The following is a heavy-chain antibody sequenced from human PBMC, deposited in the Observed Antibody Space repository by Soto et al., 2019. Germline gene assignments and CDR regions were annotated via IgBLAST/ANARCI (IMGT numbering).Heavy chain of an antibody. D-gene: IGHD3-22*01. J-gene: IGHJ4*02. CDR3: AATLDWGSYDFGGYPS. CDR2: IADGSEKT. Sequence: SVKVSCKGSGFTFSRSDGSWVRQARVQGLEWIGWIADGSEKTVYPQNVQERVTITTDMSTSTAYMELSSLNYDDTAVYYCAATLDWGSYDFGGYPSWGQGTLVTSPQ. V-gene: IGHV1-58*01. CDR1: GFTFSRSD.